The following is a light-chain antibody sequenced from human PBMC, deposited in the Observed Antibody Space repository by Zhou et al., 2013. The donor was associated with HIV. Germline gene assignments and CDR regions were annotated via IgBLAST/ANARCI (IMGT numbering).Light chain of an antibody. J-gene: IGKJ1*01. Sequence: EIVMTQSPATLSVSPGERATLSCRASQSVSSNLAWYQQKPGQAPRLLIYGASNRATGIPDRFSGSGSGADFTLTISRLEPEDFAVYYCQQYGSSPTWTFGQGTKVEIK. CDR1: QSVSSN. V-gene: IGKV3-20*01. CDR3: QQYGSSPTWT. CDR2: GAS.